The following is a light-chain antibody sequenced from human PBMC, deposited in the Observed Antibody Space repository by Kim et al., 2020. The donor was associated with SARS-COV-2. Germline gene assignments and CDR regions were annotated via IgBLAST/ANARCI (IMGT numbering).Light chain of an antibody. CDR3: QQYSSFYT. J-gene: IGKJ2*01. CDR1: QTINNW. Sequence: DIQMTQSPSTLSASVGDRVTITCRPSQTINNWLAWYQQKPGKAPKLLIYRASNLKSGVPSRFSGSAYGTEFTLTMSSLEPDDFATYYCQQYSSFYTFGQETKLEI. V-gene: IGKV1-5*03. CDR2: RAS.